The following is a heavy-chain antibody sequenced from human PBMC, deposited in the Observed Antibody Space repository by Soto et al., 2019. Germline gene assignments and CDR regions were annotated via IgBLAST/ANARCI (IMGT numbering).Heavy chain of an antibody. CDR2: IYYSGST. V-gene: IGHV4-59*01. CDR3: ARDRIAVAGDYYYGMDV. CDR1: GGSISSYY. D-gene: IGHD6-19*01. Sequence: SETLSLTCTVSGGSISSYYWSWIRQPPGKGLEWIGYIYYSGSTNYNPSLKSRVTISVDTSKNQFSLKLSSVTAADTAVYYCARDRIAVAGDYYYGMDVWGQGTTLTVS. J-gene: IGHJ6*02.